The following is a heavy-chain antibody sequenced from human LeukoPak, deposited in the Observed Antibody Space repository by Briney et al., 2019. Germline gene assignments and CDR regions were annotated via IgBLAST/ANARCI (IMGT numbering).Heavy chain of an antibody. CDR2: ISSRGGTI. CDR1: GFTFSTYD. CDR3: AKARDY. J-gene: IGHJ4*02. Sequence: GGSLRLSCAASGFTFSTYDMNWVRQAPGKGLEWLSYISSRGGTIYYADSVKGRFTISRDNAKNSLYLQMNSLRAEDTAVYYCAKARDYWGQGTLVTVSS. V-gene: IGHV3-48*03.